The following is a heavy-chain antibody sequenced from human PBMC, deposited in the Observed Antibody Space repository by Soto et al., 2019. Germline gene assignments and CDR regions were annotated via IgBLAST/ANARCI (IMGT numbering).Heavy chain of an antibody. V-gene: IGHV1-69*05. D-gene: IGHD2-21*01. CDR3: ARAPVRAIRWFDP. J-gene: IGHJ5*02. Sequence: GASVKVSCKASGGTFSSYAISWVRQAPGQRLEWMGGIDAIYGTTNYAQKFQGRVTITRDTSASTAYMELSSLRSEDTAVYYCARAPVRAIRWFDPWGQGTLVTVSS. CDR2: IDAIYGTT. CDR1: GGTFSSYA.